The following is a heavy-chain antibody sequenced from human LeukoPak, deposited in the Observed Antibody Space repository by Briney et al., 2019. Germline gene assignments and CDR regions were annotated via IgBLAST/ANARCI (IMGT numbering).Heavy chain of an antibody. J-gene: IGHJ4*02. D-gene: IGHD5-12*01. Sequence: GGSLRLSCAASGFTFNSYAITWVRQAPGKGLEWVSAIGGSGGSTYYADSVKGRLTISRDNSKNTLYLQMNSLRAEDTAVYYCAKGRGAPYYFDYWGQGTLVTVSS. CDR1: GFTFNSYA. CDR3: AKGRGAPYYFDY. CDR2: IGGSGGST. V-gene: IGHV3-23*01.